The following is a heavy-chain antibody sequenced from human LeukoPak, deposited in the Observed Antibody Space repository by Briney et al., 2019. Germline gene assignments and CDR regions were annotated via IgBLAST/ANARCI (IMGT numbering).Heavy chain of an antibody. Sequence: PGGSLRLSCAASGFTFSSSAMAWVRHAPGKGLEWVSAISGNSDGADYADSVRGRFTISRDNSKNTLYQQMNSLRAEDTAVYYCAKGIGYCTSASCFRNKDNWFDPWGQGTLVTVSS. D-gene: IGHD2-2*01. CDR2: ISGNSDGA. J-gene: IGHJ5*02. CDR1: GFTFSSSA. CDR3: AKGIGYCTSASCFRNKDNWFDP. V-gene: IGHV3-23*01.